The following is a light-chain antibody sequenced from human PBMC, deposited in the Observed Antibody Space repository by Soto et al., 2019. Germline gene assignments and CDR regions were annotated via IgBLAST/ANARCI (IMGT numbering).Light chain of an antibody. J-gene: IGKJ2*01. CDR1: QSVSSN. Sequence: EIVMTQSPATLSVSPGERATLSCRASQSVSSNLAWYQQKPGQAPRLLIYGASTRATGIPARFSGSGSGTEFTLTISSLQSEDFAVYYCQQYKGPRVYTFGQGTKLEIK. CDR2: GAS. CDR3: QQYKGPRVYT. V-gene: IGKV3-15*01.